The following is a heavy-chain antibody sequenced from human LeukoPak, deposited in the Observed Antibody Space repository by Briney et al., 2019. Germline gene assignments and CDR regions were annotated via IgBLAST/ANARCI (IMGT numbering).Heavy chain of an antibody. Sequence: ASVKVSCKASGYTFTSYGISWVRQAPGQGLEWMGWISAYNGNTNYAQKLQGRVTMTTDTSTSTAYMELRSLRSDDTAVYYCARDWGIAAAGKVWFDPWGQGTLVTVSS. V-gene: IGHV1-18*01. CDR1: GYTFTSYG. J-gene: IGHJ5*02. CDR3: ARDWGIAAAGKVWFDP. CDR2: ISAYNGNT. D-gene: IGHD6-13*01.